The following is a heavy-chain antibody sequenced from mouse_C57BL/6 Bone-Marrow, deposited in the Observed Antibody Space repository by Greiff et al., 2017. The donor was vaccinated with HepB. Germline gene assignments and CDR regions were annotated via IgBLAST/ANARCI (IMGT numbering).Heavy chain of an antibody. CDR2: ISYDGSN. Sequence: ESGPGLVKPSPSLSLTCSVTGYSITSGYYWNWIRQFPGNKLEWMGYISYDGSNNYNPSLKNRISITRDTSKNQFFLKLNSVTTEDTATYYCARVYYGSSPYAMDYWGQGTSVTVSS. J-gene: IGHJ4*01. CDR3: ARVYYGSSPYAMDY. V-gene: IGHV3-6*01. CDR1: GYSITSGYY. D-gene: IGHD1-1*01.